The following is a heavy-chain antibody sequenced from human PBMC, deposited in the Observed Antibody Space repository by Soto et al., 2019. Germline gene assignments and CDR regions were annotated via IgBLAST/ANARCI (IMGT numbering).Heavy chain of an antibody. CDR2: IDPSDSYT. J-gene: IGHJ6*02. Sequence: PGESLKISCKGSGYSFTSYWVSWVRQMPGKGLEWMGRIDPSDSYTNYSPSFQGHVTTSADKSISTAYLQWSSLKASDTAMYYCARQEGSSWYYYYYGMDVWGQGTTVTVSS. CDR1: GYSFTSYW. D-gene: IGHD6-13*01. CDR3: ARQEGSSWYYYYYGMDV. V-gene: IGHV5-10-1*01.